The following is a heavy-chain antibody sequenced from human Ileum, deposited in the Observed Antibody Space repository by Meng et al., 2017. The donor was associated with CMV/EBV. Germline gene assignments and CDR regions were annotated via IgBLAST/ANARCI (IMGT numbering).Heavy chain of an antibody. CDR3: ARADSGDYLPFYYYGMDV. V-gene: IGHV3-30*02. CDR1: GFTFSNYA. CDR2: IRFDGSDQ. D-gene: IGHD4-17*01. J-gene: IGHJ6*02. Sequence: GESLKISCAASGFTFSNYAMHWARQAPGKGLEWVSFIRFDGSDQYYADSVKGRFTISRDNSKNTLYLQMNSLRPEDTGVFYCARADSGDYLPFYYYGMDVWGQGTTVTVSS.